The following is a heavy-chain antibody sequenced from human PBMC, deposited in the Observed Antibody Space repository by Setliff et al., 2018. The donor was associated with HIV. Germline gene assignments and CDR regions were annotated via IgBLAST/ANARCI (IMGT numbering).Heavy chain of an antibody. V-gene: IGHV3-30*04. Sequence: HPGGSLRLSCAASGFTFNSFAMHWVRQAPGKGLEWVALISFDGSNKYYADSVKGRFTISRVNSMNTLYLQMNSLRAEDTAVYYCARDDGDYSSGWYRPFDYWGQGTLVTVSS. CDR3: ARDDGDYSSGWYRPFDY. D-gene: IGHD6-19*01. CDR2: ISFDGSNK. CDR1: GFTFNSFA. J-gene: IGHJ4*02.